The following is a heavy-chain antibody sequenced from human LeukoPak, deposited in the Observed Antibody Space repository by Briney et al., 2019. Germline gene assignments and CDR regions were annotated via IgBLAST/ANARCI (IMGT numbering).Heavy chain of an antibody. CDR1: GGSISSGGYY. D-gene: IGHD4-17*01. J-gene: IGHJ5*02. Sequence: SQTLSLTCTVSGGSISSGGYYWSWIRQHPGKGLEWIGYIYYSGSTYYNPSLKSRVTISVGTSKNQFSLKLSSVTAADTAVYYCARADTVTTWFDPWGQGTLVTVSP. V-gene: IGHV4-31*03. CDR3: ARADTVTTWFDP. CDR2: IYYSGST.